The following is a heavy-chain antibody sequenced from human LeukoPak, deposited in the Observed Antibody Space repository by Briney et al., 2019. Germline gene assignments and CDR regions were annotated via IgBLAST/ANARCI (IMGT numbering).Heavy chain of an antibody. V-gene: IGHV3-48*03. Sequence: GGSLRLSCAASGFTLSSYEMNWVRQAPGKGLEWVSYISSSGSTIYYADSVKGRFTISRDNAKNSLYLQMNSLRAEDTAVYYCARQAPVAMDYWGQGTLVTVSS. CDR3: ARQAPVAMDY. D-gene: IGHD5-12*01. CDR1: GFTLSSYE. J-gene: IGHJ4*02. CDR2: ISSSGSTI.